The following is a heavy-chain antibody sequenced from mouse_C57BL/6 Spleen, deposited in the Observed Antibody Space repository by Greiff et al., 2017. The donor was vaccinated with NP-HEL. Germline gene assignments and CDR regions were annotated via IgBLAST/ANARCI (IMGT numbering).Heavy chain of an antibody. CDR2: IDPNSGGT. Sequence: VQLQQPGAELVKPGASVKLSCKASGYTFTSYWMHWVKQRPGRGLEWIGRIDPNSGGTKYNEKFKSKATLTVDKPSSPAYMQLSSLTSEDSAVYYCARGAAQAAWFAYWGQGTLVTVSA. J-gene: IGHJ3*01. D-gene: IGHD3-2*02. CDR3: ARGAAQAAWFAY. V-gene: IGHV1-72*01. CDR1: GYTFTSYW.